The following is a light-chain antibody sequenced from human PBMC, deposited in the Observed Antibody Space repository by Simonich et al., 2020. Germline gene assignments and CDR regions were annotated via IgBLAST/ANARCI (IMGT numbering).Light chain of an antibody. CDR1: SRDVGGYNY. Sequence: QSALTQPASVSGSPGQSITISCTGTSRDVGGYNYVSWYQQHPGKAPKLRIYDVSKRSSGVSNRFAGSKSGNTASLTISGLQAEDEADDYCSSYTSSSTLVFGGGTKLTVL. CDR2: DVS. CDR3: SSYTSSSTLV. V-gene: IGLV2-14*01. J-gene: IGLJ2*01.